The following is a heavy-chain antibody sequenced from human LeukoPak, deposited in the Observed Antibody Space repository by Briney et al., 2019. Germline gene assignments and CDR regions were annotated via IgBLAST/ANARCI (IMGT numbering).Heavy chain of an antibody. V-gene: IGHV4-30-2*01. CDR2: IYHSGST. D-gene: IGHD6-13*01. CDR1: GGSISSGGYS. CDR3: ARELGQLDDY. Sequence: PSQTLSLTCAVSGGSISSGGYSWSWIRQPPGKGLEWIGYIYHSGSTYYNPSLKSRVTISVDRSKNQFSLKLSSVTAADTAVYYCARELGQLDDYWGQGTLVTVSS. J-gene: IGHJ4*02.